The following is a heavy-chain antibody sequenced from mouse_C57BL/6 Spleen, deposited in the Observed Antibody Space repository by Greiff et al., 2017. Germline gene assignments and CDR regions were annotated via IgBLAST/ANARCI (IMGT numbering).Heavy chain of an antibody. CDR1: GFNIKNTY. D-gene: IGHD2-3*01. CDR2: IDPANGNT. Sequence: LVESVAELVRPGASVKLSCTASGFNIKNTYMHWVKQRPEQGLEWIGRIDPANGNTKYAPKFQGKATITADTSSNTAYLQLSSLTSEDTAIYYCARSLYDGYLAWFAYWGQGTLVTVSA. V-gene: IGHV14-3*01. J-gene: IGHJ3*01. CDR3: ARSLYDGYLAWFAY.